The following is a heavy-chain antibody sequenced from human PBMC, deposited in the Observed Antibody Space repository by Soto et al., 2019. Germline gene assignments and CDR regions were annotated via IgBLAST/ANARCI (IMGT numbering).Heavy chain of an antibody. V-gene: IGHV1-69*01. Sequence: QVQLVQSGAEVKKPGSSVKVSCKASGGTFSSYAISWVRQAPGQGLEWMGGIIPIFGTASYAQKFQGRVTITADESTSTAYMELSSLSSEDTAVYYCARDRDNFNCCGGSCYSYYFDYWGQGTLVTVSS. CDR2: IIPIFGTA. CDR1: GGTFSSYA. J-gene: IGHJ4*02. CDR3: ARDRDNFNCCGGSCYSYYFDY. D-gene: IGHD2-15*01.